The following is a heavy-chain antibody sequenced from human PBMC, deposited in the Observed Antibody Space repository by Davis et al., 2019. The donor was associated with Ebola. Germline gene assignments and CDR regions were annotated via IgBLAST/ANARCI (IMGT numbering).Heavy chain of an antibody. D-gene: IGHD3-3*01. V-gene: IGHV4-61*01. CDR1: GSSVSSNSYY. CDR3: ASRTFVGVAINWVDT. CDR2: IYYSGNT. J-gene: IGHJ5*01. Sequence: SETLSLTCTVSGSSVSSNSYYWNWLRQRPGRGVEWTGIIYYSGNTIYTPSLKSRVTIAVDTCMNQFSLKLSCVSSADTAVYYRASRTFVGVAINWVDTWGQGTMVTASS.